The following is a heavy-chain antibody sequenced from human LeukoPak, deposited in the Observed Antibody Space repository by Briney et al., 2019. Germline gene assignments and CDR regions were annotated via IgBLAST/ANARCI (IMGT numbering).Heavy chain of an antibody. V-gene: IGHV3-48*01. CDR1: GFTFSSYS. D-gene: IGHD2-2*01. CDR3: ARDTEDCSSTSCDAFDY. J-gene: IGHJ4*02. Sequence: PGGSLRLSCAASGFTFSSYSMNWVRQAPGKGLEWVSYISSSSSTIYYADSVKGRFTISRDNAKNSLYLQMNGLRAEDTAVYYCARDTEDCSSTSCDAFDYWGQGTLVTVSS. CDR2: ISSSSSTI.